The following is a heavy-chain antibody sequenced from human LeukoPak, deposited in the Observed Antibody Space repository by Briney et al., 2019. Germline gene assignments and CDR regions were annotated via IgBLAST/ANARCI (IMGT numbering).Heavy chain of an antibody. D-gene: IGHD3-9*01. CDR3: ARGGRRYFDYFDY. CDR1: GYTFTSCA. Sequence: ASVKVSCKASGYTFTSCAMHWVRQAPGQRLEWMGWINTGNGNKKYSQKFQGRVTITRDTSASTAYMELSSLRSEDTAVYYCARGGRRYFDYFDYWGQATLVTVSS. J-gene: IGHJ4*02. CDR2: INTGNGNK. V-gene: IGHV1-3*04.